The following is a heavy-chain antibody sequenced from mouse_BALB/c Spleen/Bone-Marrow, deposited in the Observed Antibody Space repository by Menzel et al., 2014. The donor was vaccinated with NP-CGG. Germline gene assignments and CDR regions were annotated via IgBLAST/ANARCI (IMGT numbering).Heavy chain of an antibody. J-gene: IGHJ4*01. V-gene: IGHV1-4*01. CDR1: GYTFTRYT. CDR3: TIRYYAMDY. Sequence: QVQLQHSGAELARPGASVKMSCQASGYTFTRYTMHWEKQRPGQGLEWIGYINPSSAYTNYNQKFKDKATLTADKSSSTAYMQLSSLTSEDSAVYYCTIRYYAMDYWGQGTSVTVSS. D-gene: IGHD1-1*01. CDR2: INPSSAYT.